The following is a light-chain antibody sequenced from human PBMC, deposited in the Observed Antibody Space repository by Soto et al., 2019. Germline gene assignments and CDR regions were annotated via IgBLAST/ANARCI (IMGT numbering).Light chain of an antibody. J-gene: IGKJ1*01. Sequence: IVLTQSPGTLSLSPGERASLSCRASQSVSSNYLAWHQQKPGQAPRLLVYGASTRATGIPDRFSGSGSGTDFTLTISRLEPEDFAVYYCQQYGSSPTWTFGQGTKVEIK. V-gene: IGKV3-20*01. CDR1: QSVSSNY. CDR2: GAS. CDR3: QQYGSSPTWT.